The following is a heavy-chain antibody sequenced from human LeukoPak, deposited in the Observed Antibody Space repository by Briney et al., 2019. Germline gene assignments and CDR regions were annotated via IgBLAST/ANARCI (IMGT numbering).Heavy chain of an antibody. J-gene: IGHJ4*02. V-gene: IGHV3-74*01. D-gene: IGHD3/OR15-3a*01. CDR2: IKSDGSDT. CDR3: ARGFWTGVEY. CDR1: GFTFSTYW. Sequence: GSLKLSCGASGFTFSTYWMHLVRQAPGGGLVWVSRIKSDGSDTSYADSVKGRFTISRDNAKNTLYLQMNSLRAEDTAVYYCARGFWTGVEYWGQGALVTVSS.